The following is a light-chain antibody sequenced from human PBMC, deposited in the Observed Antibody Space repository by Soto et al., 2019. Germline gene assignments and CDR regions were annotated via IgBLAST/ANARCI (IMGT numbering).Light chain of an antibody. CDR3: QQSNNWPYT. CDR2: GAS. V-gene: IGKV3-15*01. J-gene: IGKJ2*01. Sequence: EVVMTQSPATLSVSPGERVTLSCRASQSVSDNLAWYQQKPGQAPSLLIYGASTRATTIPGRFSGSGSGTEFTLTISSLQSEDVAVYYCQQSNNWPYTFGQGTKLDIK. CDR1: QSVSDN.